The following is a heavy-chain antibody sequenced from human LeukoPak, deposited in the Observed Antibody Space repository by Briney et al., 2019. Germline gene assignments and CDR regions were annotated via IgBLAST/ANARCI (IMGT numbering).Heavy chain of an antibody. CDR3: ARGLDDYGSGSFDY. J-gene: IGHJ4*02. D-gene: IGHD3-10*01. Sequence: TSETLSLTCTVSGGSISSSSYYWGWIRQPPGKGLEWIGSIYYSGSTYYNPSLKSRVTISVDTSKNQFSLKLSSVTAADTAVYYCARGLDDYGSGSFDYWGQGTLVTVSS. CDR2: IYYSGST. V-gene: IGHV4-39*07. CDR1: GGSISSSSYY.